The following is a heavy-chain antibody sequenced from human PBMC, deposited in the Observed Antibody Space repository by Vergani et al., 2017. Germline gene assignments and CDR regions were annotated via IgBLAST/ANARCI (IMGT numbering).Heavy chain of an antibody. CDR3: ASRDITIFGVVIIRGYYYYGMDV. CDR2: IIPIFGTA. Sequence: QVQLVQSGAEVKKPGSSVKVSCKASGGTFSSYAISWVRQAPGQGLEWMGGIIPIFGTANYAQQFQGRVTITADESTSTAYMELSSLRSEDTAVYYCASRDITIFGVVIIRGYYYYGMDVWGQXP. D-gene: IGHD3-3*01. J-gene: IGHJ6*02. V-gene: IGHV1-69*01. CDR1: GGTFSSYA.